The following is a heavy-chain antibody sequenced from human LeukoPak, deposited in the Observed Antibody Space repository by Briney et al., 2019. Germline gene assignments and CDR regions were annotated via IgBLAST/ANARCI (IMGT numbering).Heavy chain of an antibody. Sequence: GRSLRLSCAASGFTSSSYGMHWVRQAPGKGLEWVAVISYDGSNKYYADSVKGRFTISRDNSKNTLYLQMNSLRAEDTAVYYCAKPTRIVVVTADFDYWGQGTLVTVSS. D-gene: IGHD2-21*02. CDR2: ISYDGSNK. CDR1: GFTSSSYG. V-gene: IGHV3-30*18. CDR3: AKPTRIVVVTADFDY. J-gene: IGHJ4*02.